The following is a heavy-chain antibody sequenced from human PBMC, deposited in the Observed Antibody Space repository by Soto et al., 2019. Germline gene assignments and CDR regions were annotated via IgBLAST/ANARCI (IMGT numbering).Heavy chain of an antibody. J-gene: IGHJ4*02. CDR3: ARVRRGYSSVIIDY. Sequence: GGSLRLSCAASGFTFSSYEMNWVHQAPGKGLKWVSYVSGSGGTLHYADSVRGRFTISRDNAKNSLYLQMNSLRLEDTAVYYCARVRRGYSSVIIDYWGQGTLVTVSS. D-gene: IGHD5-12*01. CDR1: GFTFSSYE. V-gene: IGHV3-48*03. CDR2: VSGSGGTL.